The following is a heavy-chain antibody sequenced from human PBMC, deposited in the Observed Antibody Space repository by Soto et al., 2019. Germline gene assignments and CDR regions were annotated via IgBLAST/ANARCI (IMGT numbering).Heavy chain of an antibody. D-gene: IGHD3-10*01. CDR3: AGVLRGVVNWFDT. J-gene: IGHJ5*02. Sequence: ASVKVSCKTSGDTFTNFGLSWGRQAPGQGLEWMGWIATYNSNKNHAQKFQGRLTLTTDTSTRTGYMELKSLEYDDTAVYYCAGVLRGVVNWFDTWGQGIPV. V-gene: IGHV1-18*01. CDR2: IATYNSNK. CDR1: GDTFTNFG.